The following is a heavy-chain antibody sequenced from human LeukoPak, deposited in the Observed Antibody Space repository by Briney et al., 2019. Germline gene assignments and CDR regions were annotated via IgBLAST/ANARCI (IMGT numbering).Heavy chain of an antibody. V-gene: IGHV3-21*01. CDR3: AREGDYGDYFDY. D-gene: IGHD4-17*01. J-gene: IGHJ4*02. CDR2: ISSSSSYI. CDR1: GFTFSSYS. Sequence: GGSLRLSCAASGFTFSSYSMNWVRQAPGKGLEWVSSISSSSSYIYYADSVKGRFTISRDNAKNSLYLQMNSLRAEDTAVYYCAREGDYGDYFDYWGQGTLVTVSS.